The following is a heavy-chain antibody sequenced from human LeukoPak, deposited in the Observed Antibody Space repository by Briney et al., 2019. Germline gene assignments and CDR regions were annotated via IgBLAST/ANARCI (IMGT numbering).Heavy chain of an antibody. CDR1: GGSISSYY. CDR2: IYYSGST. D-gene: IGHD2-21*02. V-gene: IGHV4-59*01. Sequence: SETLSPTCTVSGGSISSYYWSWIRQPPGKGLEWIGYIYYSGSTNYNPSLKSRVTISVDTSKNQFSLKLSSVTAADTAVYYCARAVGDGIDYWGQGTLVTVSS. J-gene: IGHJ4*02. CDR3: ARAVGDGIDY.